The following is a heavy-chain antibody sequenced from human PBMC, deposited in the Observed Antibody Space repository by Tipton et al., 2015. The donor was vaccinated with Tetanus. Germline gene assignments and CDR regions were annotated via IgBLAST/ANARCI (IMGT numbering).Heavy chain of an antibody. J-gene: IGHJ3*02. CDR3: ARGSSRGGYAFDI. Sequence: TLSLTCTVSGVSISGGGYYWSWIRQHPGKGLEWIGYIYYNGTTYFNPSLKSRVTISVDTSKTQFSLKLSSVTAADTAVYYCARGSSRGGYAFDIWGQGTMVTVSS. CDR2: IYYNGTT. V-gene: IGHV4-31*03. D-gene: IGHD3-10*01. CDR1: GVSISGGGYY.